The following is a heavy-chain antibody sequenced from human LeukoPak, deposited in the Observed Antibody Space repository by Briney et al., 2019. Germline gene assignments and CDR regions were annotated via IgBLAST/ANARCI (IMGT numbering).Heavy chain of an antibody. J-gene: IGHJ4*02. V-gene: IGHV1-69*04. CDR3: ARGGGSYGRLGSYYLDY. Sequence: GASVKVSCKASGGTFSSYAISWVRQAPGQGLEWMGRIIPILGIANYAQKFQGRVTITADKSTSTAYMELSSLRSEDTAVYYCARGGGSYGRLGSYYLDYWGQGTLVTVSS. D-gene: IGHD1-26*01. CDR1: GGTFSSYA. CDR2: IIPILGIA.